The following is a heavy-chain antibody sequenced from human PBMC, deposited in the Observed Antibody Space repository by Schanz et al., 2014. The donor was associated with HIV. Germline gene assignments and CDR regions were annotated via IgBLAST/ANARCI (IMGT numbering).Heavy chain of an antibody. CDR2: LSGSGERT. CDR3: AKADEIRHFDWYHPPFDS. D-gene: IGHD3-9*01. J-gene: IGHJ4*02. CDR1: GFSFLRYE. Sequence: EVQLLESGGGLVQPGGSLRISCVASGFSFLRYEMSWVRQAQGKGLEWLSTLSGSGERTYYADSVKGRVTISRDNSKNTRYLQMNSLRVEDTAVYYCAKADEIRHFDWYHPPFDSWGQGTLVTVSS. V-gene: IGHV3-23*01.